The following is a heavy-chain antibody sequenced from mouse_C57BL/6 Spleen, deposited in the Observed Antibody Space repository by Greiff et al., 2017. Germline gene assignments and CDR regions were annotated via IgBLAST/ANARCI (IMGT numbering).Heavy chain of an antibody. CDR2: YPGSGNTY. CDR1: YTFTDYYM. V-gene: IGHV1-83*01. CDR3: RRVRD. D-gene: IGHD2-14*01. J-gene: IGHJ2*01. Sequence: VQLKQSGPELVKPGASVKMSCKASGYTFTDYYMHWVKQKPGKGLEWIGEIYPGSGNTYYNEKFKGKATLTADTSSSTAYMQLSSLTSEDSAVYFCARRVRDWGQGTTLTVSS.